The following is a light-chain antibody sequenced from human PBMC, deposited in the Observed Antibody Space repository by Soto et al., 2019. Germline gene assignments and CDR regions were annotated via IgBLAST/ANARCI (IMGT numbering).Light chain of an antibody. CDR2: QVS. J-gene: IGLJ1*01. Sequence: QSVLTQPASVSGSPGQSITISCTGTSSDVGGYYYVSWYQHHPGKAPKLMIYQVSNRPSGVSNRFSGSKSGNTASLTISGVQAEDEADYYCSSYTSSNTFYVFGTGTKGHRP. V-gene: IGLV2-14*01. CDR1: SSDVGGYYY. CDR3: SSYTSSNTFYV.